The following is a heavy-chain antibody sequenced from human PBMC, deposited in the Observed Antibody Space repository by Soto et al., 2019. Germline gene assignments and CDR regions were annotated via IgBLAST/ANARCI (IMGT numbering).Heavy chain of an antibody. CDR3: ARDPHLYYGSGSYTWFDP. Sequence: LSLTCTVSGGSISSGGYYWSWIRQHPGKGLEWIGYIYYSGSTYYNPSLKSRVTISVDTSKNQFSLKLSSVTAADTAVYYCARDPHLYYGSGSYTWFDPWGQGTLVTVSS. CDR2: IYYSGST. CDR1: GGSISSGGYY. J-gene: IGHJ5*02. D-gene: IGHD3-10*01. V-gene: IGHV4-31*03.